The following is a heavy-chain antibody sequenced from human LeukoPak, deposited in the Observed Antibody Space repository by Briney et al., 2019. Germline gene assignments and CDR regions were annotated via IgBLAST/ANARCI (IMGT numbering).Heavy chain of an antibody. Sequence: GASVKVSCKASGYTFTSYGISWVRQAPGQGLEWMGWISAYNGNTNYAQKLQGRVTMTTDTSTSTAYMELRSLRSDDTAVYYCARDYMTTVTTFDYYYGMDVWGQGTTVTVSS. CDR1: GYTFTSYG. V-gene: IGHV1-18*01. CDR2: ISAYNGNT. D-gene: IGHD4-17*01. CDR3: ARDYMTTVTTFDYYYGMDV. J-gene: IGHJ6*02.